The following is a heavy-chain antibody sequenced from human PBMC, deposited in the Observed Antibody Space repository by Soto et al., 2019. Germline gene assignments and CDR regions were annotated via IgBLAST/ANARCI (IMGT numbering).Heavy chain of an antibody. CDR3: RRGIATGQGDP. CDR2: INPDNGNT. CDR1: GYTFTRYT. J-gene: IGHJ5*02. Sequence: QVQLVQSGAEVKKPGASVKISCKASGYTFTRYTMNWVRQATGQRLEWMGWINPDNGNTKSSQKFQDRVIITRDTSASTAYTDLSSLRSEDTAVYCCRRGIATGQGDPWCQATVVTVTS. V-gene: IGHV1-3*01. D-gene: IGHD2-21*01.